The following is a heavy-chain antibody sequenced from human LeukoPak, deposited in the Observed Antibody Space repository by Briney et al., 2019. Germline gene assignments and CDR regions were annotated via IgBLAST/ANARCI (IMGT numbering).Heavy chain of an antibody. J-gene: IGHJ4*02. V-gene: IGHV4-34*01. CDR1: GGSFSGYY. CDR2: MYYGGSA. D-gene: IGHD1-26*01. CDR3: ATSSGSYYY. Sequence: PSETLSLTCAVYGGSFSGYYWSWLRQPTGKGVEWIGSMYYGGSAYYNPSLKSRVTISVDTSKNQFSLKLSSVTAADTAVYYWATSSGSYYYWGQGTLVTVSS.